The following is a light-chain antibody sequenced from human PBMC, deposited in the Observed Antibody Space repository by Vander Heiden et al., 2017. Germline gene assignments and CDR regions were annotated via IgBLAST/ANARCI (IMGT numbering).Light chain of an antibody. V-gene: IGLV3-1*01. CDR2: QYT. CDR1: KLWNTY. Sequence: SYDLSPPPSVSVSRRHTPSITCSADKLWNTYACWYLPHPGHSPMAVIYQYTSPPGGIPERFSGSNGGTTATMTIGGTEAVDEAYYYCQAWDSSSVVFGGGTKLTVL. J-gene: IGLJ2*01. CDR3: QAWDSSSVV.